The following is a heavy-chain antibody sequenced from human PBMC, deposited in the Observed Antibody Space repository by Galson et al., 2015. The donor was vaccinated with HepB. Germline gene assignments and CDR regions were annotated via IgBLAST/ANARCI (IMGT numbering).Heavy chain of an antibody. V-gene: IGHV3-11*05. J-gene: IGHJ4*02. CDR1: GFTFSDYY. CDR2: ISSSSDYT. Sequence: SLRLSCAASSGFTFSDYYMSWIRQAPGKGLEWVSYISSSSDYTNYADSVKGRFTISRDNAKNSLYLQMNCLRAEDTAVYYCASDKGNTESSVYYPDYWGQGTLVTVSS. CDR3: ASDKGNTESSVYYPDY. D-gene: IGHD3-22*01.